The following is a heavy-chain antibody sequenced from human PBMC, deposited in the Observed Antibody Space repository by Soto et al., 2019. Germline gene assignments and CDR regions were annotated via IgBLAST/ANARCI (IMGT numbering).Heavy chain of an antibody. CDR2: INPSGGST. CDR1: GYTFTSYY. V-gene: IGHV1-46*03. CDR3: ARTMVRGVDVSYYYYYYMDV. D-gene: IGHD3-10*01. J-gene: IGHJ6*03. Sequence: QVQLVQSGAEVKKPGASVKVSCKASGYTFTSYYMHWVRQAPGQGLEWMGIINPSGGSTSYAQKFQGRVTMTRDTSTSTVYMELSSLRSEDTAVYYCARTMVRGVDVSYYYYYYMDVWGKGTTVTVSS.